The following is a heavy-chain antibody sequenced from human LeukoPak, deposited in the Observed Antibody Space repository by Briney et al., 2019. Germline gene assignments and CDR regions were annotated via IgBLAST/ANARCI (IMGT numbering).Heavy chain of an antibody. CDR2: INHSGST. CDR1: GGSFSGYY. Sequence: KPSETLSLTCAVYGGSFSGYYWSWIRQPPGKGLEWIGEINHSGSTNYNPSLKSRVTMSVDTSKNQFSLKLSSVTAADTAVYYCARATYYYDSSGYYHYWYFDLWGRGTLVTVSS. D-gene: IGHD3-22*01. CDR3: ARATYYYDSSGYYHYWYFDL. J-gene: IGHJ2*01. V-gene: IGHV4-34*01.